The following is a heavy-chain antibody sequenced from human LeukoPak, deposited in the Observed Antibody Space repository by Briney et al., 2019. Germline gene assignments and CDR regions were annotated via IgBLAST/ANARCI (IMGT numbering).Heavy chain of an antibody. J-gene: IGHJ4*02. D-gene: IGHD5/OR15-5a*01. CDR1: GYTFTGYY. V-gene: IGHV1-8*03. CDR2: MNPNSGNT. Sequence: ASVTVSCTPSGYTFTGYYLHWVRQAPGQGLVWMGWMNPNSGNTDYAQTFQGRVTITRNTSISTAYMELSSLRSEDTAVYYCARGLLGSTYYFDYWGQGTLVTVSS. CDR3: ARGLLGSTYYFDY.